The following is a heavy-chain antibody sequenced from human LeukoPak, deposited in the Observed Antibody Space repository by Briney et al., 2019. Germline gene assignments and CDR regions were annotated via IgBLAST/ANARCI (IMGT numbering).Heavy chain of an antibody. J-gene: IGHJ5*02. CDR3: ARDLGSGDYGSCYCDP. V-gene: IGHV3-33*01. CDR2: IWYDGSKK. Sequence: GRSLRLSCAASGFTSSSHGFHWVRQAPGKGLEGVAVIWYDGSKKYYADSVKGRFTISRDDSKSTLYLQMNSLRADDTAVYHCARDLGSGDYGSCYCDPWGQGTLVTVSS. CDR1: GFTSSSHG. D-gene: IGHD4-17*01.